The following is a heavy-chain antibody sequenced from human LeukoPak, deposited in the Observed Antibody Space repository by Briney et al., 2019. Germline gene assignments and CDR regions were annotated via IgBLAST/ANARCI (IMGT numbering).Heavy chain of an antibody. V-gene: IGHV3-48*01. CDR3: ARDQEGGLYYFDY. D-gene: IGHD2-8*02. CDR1: GFTFSSYS. CDR2: INRRSSTI. Sequence: GGSLRLSCAASGFTFSSYSMNWVRQAPGKGLEWLTYINRRSSTIYYADSVKGRFTISRDNAKNSLYLQMNSLRAEDTAVYYCARDQEGGLYYFDYWGQGTLVTVSA. J-gene: IGHJ4*02.